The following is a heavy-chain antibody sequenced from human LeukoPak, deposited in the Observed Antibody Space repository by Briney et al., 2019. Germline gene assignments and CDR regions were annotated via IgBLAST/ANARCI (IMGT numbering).Heavy chain of an antibody. CDR3: ARDGEGQGYCSGGSCYGTDY. V-gene: IGHV3-33*01. CDR1: GFTFSSYG. J-gene: IGHJ4*02. CDR2: IWYDGSNK. Sequence: GGSLRLSCAASGFTFSSYGMDWVRQAPGKGLEWVAVIWYDGSNKYYADSVKGRFTISRDNSKNTLYLQMNSLRAEDTAVYYCARDGEGQGYCSGGSCYGTDYWGQGTLVTVSS. D-gene: IGHD2-15*01.